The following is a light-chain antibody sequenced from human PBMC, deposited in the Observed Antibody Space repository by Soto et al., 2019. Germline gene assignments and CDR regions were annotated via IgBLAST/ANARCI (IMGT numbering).Light chain of an antibody. Sequence: DIQMTPSPSTLSASVGDRVTITCRASQSISSWLAWYQQKPGKAPKLLIYDASSLESGVPSRFSGSGSGTEFTLTISSLQPDDFAIYYCQQYNSYFRTFGQGTKVEIK. CDR3: QQYNSYFRT. V-gene: IGKV1-5*01. J-gene: IGKJ1*01. CDR1: QSISSW. CDR2: DAS.